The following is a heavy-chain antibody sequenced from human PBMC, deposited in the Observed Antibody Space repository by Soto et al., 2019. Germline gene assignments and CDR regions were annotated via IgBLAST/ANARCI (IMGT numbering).Heavy chain of an antibody. CDR1: GGSISSGDYY. V-gene: IGHV4-61*08. CDR2: IYYSGST. J-gene: IGHJ4*02. D-gene: IGHD6-13*01. CDR3: AREPGGSWQDY. Sequence: SETLSLTCTVSGGSISSGDYYWSWIRQPPGKGLEWIGYIYYSGSTNYNPSLKSRVTISVDTSKNQFSLKLSSVTAADTAVYHCAREPGGSWQDYWGQGTLVTVSS.